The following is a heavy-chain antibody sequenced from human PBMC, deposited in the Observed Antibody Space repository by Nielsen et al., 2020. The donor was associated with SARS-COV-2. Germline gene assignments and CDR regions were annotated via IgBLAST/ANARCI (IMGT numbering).Heavy chain of an antibody. CDR1: GFTFSSYW. CDR3: ALLAGSFDY. CDR2: INSDGSST. Sequence: GESLKISCAVSGFTFSSYWMHWVRQAPGKGLVWVSRINSDGSSTSYADSVKGRFTISRGNAKNTLYLQMNSLRAEDTAVYYCALLAGSFDYWGQGTLVTVSS. V-gene: IGHV3-74*01. D-gene: IGHD3-10*01. J-gene: IGHJ4*02.